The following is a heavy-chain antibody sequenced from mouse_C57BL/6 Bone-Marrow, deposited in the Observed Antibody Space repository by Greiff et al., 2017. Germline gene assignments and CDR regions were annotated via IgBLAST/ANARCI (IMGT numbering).Heavy chain of an antibody. V-gene: IGHV1-64*01. J-gene: IGHJ1*03. D-gene: IGHD2-2*01. Sequence: VQLQQPGAELVKPGASVKLSCKASGYTFTSYWMHWVKQRPGQGLEWIGMIHPNSGSTNYNEKFKSKATLTVDKSSSTAYMQLSSLTSEDSAVYYCARELWLRKYFDVWGTGTTVTVSS. CDR2: IHPNSGST. CDR3: ARELWLRKYFDV. CDR1: GYTFTSYW.